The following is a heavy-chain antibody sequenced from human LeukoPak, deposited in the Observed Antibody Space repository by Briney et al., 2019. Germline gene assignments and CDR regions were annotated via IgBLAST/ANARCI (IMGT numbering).Heavy chain of an antibody. CDR2: IYPGDSDT. CDR3: ARLSYYYDSSGYFSDAFDI. V-gene: IGHV5-51*01. Sequence: GESLKISCKGSGYSFTSYWIGRVRQMPGKGLEWMGIIYPGDSDTRYSPSFQGQVTISADKSISTAYLQWSSLKASDTAMYHCARLSYYYDSSGYFSDAFDIWGQGTMVTVSS. D-gene: IGHD3-22*01. J-gene: IGHJ3*02. CDR1: GYSFTSYW.